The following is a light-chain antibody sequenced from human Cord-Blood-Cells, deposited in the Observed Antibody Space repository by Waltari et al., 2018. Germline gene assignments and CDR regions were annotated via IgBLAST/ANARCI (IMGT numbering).Light chain of an antibody. CDR2: GAS. J-gene: IGKJ3*01. CDR1: QSVSSSY. Sequence: EIVLTQSPGTLSLSPGERATLSCSASQSVSSSYLASYQQKPGHAPRLLIYGASSRATGIPDRFSGSGSGTDFTLTISRLEPEDFAVYYCQQYGSSPFTFGPGTKVDIK. V-gene: IGKV3-20*01. CDR3: QQYGSSPFT.